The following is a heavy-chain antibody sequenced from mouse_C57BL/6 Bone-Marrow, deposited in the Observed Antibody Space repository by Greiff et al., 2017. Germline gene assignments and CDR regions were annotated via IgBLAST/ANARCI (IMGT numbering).Heavy chain of an antibody. CDR3: ARRAYYDYDGFAY. D-gene: IGHD2-4*01. CDR1: GFTFSDYY. V-gene: IGHV5-12*01. CDR2: ISNGGGST. J-gene: IGHJ3*01. Sequence: EVKLMESGGGLVQPGGSLKLSCAASGFTFSDYYMYWVRQTPEKRLEWVAYISNGGGSTYYPDTVKGRFTISRDNAKNTLYLQMSRLKSEDTAMYYCARRAYYDYDGFAYWGQGTLVTVSA.